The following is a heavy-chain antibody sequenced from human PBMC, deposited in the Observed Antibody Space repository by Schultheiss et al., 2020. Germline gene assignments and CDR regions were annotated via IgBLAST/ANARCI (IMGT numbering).Heavy chain of an antibody. CDR3: ARDNPDYYYYAMDV. V-gene: IGHV4-4*02. Sequence: SCAVSGGSISSSNWWSWVRQPPGKGLEWIGEIYHSGSTNYNPSLKSRVTISVDTSKNQFSLKLSSVTAADTAVYYCARDNPDYYYYAMDVWGQGTTVTVSS. CDR1: GGSISSSNW. J-gene: IGHJ6*02. CDR2: IYHSGST.